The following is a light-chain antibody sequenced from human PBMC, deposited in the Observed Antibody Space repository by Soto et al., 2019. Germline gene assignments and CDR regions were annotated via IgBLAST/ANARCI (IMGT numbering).Light chain of an antibody. V-gene: IGKV3-20*01. Sequence: ILSSQYPGTLSLSLEERALLSCRASQTISSNYLAWYQHKPGQAPRLLIYGASGRATGIPDRFSDSVSGTDCTLSISRLAPEDFAVYYCQQYSSSLINFGQGTRLEIK. CDR3: QQYSSSLIN. J-gene: IGKJ5*01. CDR2: GAS. CDR1: QTISSNY.